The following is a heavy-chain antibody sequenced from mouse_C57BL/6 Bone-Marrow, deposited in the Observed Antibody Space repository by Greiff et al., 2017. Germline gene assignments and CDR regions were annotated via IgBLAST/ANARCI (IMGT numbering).Heavy chain of an antibody. CDR1: GFTFSDAW. CDR3: TGVLRWAWFAY. CDR2: IRNKANNHAT. Sequence: EVKVVESGGGLVQPGGSMKLSCAASGFTFSDAWMDWVRQSPEKGLEWVAEIRNKANNHATYYAESVKGRFTISRDDSKSSVYLQMNSLRAEDTGIYYCTGVLRWAWFAYWGQGTLVTVSA. D-gene: IGHD1-1*01. J-gene: IGHJ3*01. V-gene: IGHV6-6*01.